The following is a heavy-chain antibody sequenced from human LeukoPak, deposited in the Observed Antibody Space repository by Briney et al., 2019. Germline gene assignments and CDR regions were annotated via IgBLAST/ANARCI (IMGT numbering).Heavy chain of an antibody. D-gene: IGHD1-26*01. V-gene: IGHV4-39*07. CDR2: IYYSGST. CDR3: ARFDRIVGATDY. Sequence: PSETLSLTCTVSGGSISSSSYYWGWIRQPPGKGLEWIGSIYYSGSTYYNPSLKSRVTISVDTSKNQFSLKLSSVTAADTAVYYCARFDRIVGATDYWGQGTLVTVSS. CDR1: GGSISSSSYY. J-gene: IGHJ4*02.